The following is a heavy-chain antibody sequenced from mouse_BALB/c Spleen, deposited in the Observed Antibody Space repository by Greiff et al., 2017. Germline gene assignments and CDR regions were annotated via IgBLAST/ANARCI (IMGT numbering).Heavy chain of an antibody. CDR3: ANPGYDYAHGAWFAY. CDR1: GFSLTSYG. D-gene: IGHD2-4*01. J-gene: IGHJ3*01. CDR2: IWGDGST. V-gene: IGHV2-3*01. Sequence: QVQLQQSGPGLVAPSQSLSITCTVSGFSLTSYGVSWVRQPPGKGLEWLGVIWGDGSTNYHSALISRLSISKVNSKCQVFLKLNSRQTDDTATYYCANPGYDYAHGAWFAYWGQGTLVTVSA.